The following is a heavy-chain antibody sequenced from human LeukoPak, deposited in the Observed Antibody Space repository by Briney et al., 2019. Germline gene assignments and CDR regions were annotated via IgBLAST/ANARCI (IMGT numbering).Heavy chain of an antibody. CDR2: ISGSGGST. CDR3: AKGSQAMVSAGDY. CDR1: GFTFSSYA. J-gene: IGHJ4*02. Sequence: PGGSLRLSCAASGFTFSSYAMSWVRQAPGKGLEWVSAISGSGGSTYYADSVKGRFTISRDNSKNTLNLQMNSLRAEDTAVYYCAKGSQAMVSAGDYWGQGTLVTVSS. D-gene: IGHD5-18*01. V-gene: IGHV3-23*01.